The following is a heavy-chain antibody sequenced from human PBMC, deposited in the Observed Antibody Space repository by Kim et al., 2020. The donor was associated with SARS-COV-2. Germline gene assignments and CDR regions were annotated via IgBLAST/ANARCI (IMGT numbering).Heavy chain of an antibody. D-gene: IGHD3-22*01. J-gene: IGHJ4*02. Sequence: KGRFPIARDNSKNTLYLQMNSLRAEDTAVYYCARGLYYDSSGYYEYYFDYWGQGTLVTVSS. CDR3: ARGLYYDSSGYYEYYFDY. V-gene: IGHV3-30*01.